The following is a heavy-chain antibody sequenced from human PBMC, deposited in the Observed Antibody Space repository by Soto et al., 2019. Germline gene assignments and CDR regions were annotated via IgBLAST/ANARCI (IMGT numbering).Heavy chain of an antibody. J-gene: IGHJ4*02. D-gene: IGHD3-16*01. Sequence: QVQLQESGPGLVKPSQTLSLTCTVSGGSISSDNYYWSWIRQHPGKGLEGIGYIYYNGNTYYNPSLESRTTISLDTSKNQLSLKLNSVTAADTAVYYCARRPFGATITDYWGQGTLVTVSS. CDR1: GGSISSDNYY. CDR2: IYYNGNT. CDR3: ARRPFGATITDY. V-gene: IGHV4-31*03.